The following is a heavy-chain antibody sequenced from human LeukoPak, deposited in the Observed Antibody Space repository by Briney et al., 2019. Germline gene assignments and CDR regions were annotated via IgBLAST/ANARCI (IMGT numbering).Heavy chain of an antibody. CDR2: IKEDGSEK. CDR1: GFMFSSYW. Sequence: GGSLRLSCAASGFMFSSYWMSWVRQAPEKGLEWVANIKEDGSEKYYVDSVKGRFTISRDNAKKSLYLQMNSLRAEDTAIYYCARDKGVVGTLAPWGQGTLVTVSS. V-gene: IGHV3-7*01. D-gene: IGHD1-26*01. J-gene: IGHJ5*02. CDR3: ARDKGVVGTLAP.